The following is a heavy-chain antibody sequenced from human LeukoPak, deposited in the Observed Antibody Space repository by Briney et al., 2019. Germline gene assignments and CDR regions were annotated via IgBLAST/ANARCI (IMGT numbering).Heavy chain of an antibody. CDR1: GYTFTGYY. CDR2: INPNSGGT. V-gene: IGHV1-2*02. CDR3: ATYNVDYYDTSDGMDV. Sequence: VSVKVSCKASGYTFTGYYMHWVRQAPGQGLEWMGWINPNSGGTNYAQKFQGRVTMTRDTSISTAYMELSSLRSEDTAVYYCATYNVDYYDTSDGMDVWGQGTTVTVSS. J-gene: IGHJ6*02. D-gene: IGHD3-22*01.